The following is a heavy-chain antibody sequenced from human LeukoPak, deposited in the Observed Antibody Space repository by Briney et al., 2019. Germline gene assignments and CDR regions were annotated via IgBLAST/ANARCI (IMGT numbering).Heavy chain of an antibody. CDR1: GFTVSSNY. V-gene: IGHV3-53*05. CDR3: ARSESAWAFDN. CDR2: IYSGGST. J-gene: IGHJ4*02. D-gene: IGHD3-3*01. Sequence: GGSLRLSCAASGFTVSSNYMSWVRQAPGKGLEWVSIIYSGGSTFYADSVKGRFTISRDNSKNTLYLQMNSLRAEDTAVYYCARSESAWAFDNWGQGTLVTVSS.